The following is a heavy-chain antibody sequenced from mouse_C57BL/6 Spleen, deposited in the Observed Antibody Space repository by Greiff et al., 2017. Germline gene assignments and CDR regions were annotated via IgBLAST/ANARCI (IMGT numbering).Heavy chain of an antibody. Sequence: QVQLQQPGAELVKPGASVKLSCKASGYTFTSYWMHWVKQRPGQGLEWIGMIHPNSGSTNYNEKFKRKATLTVDKSSSTAYMQLSSLTSEDSAVYYVAREAVYYGSFFDYWGQGTTLTVSS. CDR2: IHPNSGST. CDR3: AREAVYYGSFFDY. V-gene: IGHV1-64*01. D-gene: IGHD1-1*01. CDR1: GYTFTSYW. J-gene: IGHJ2*01.